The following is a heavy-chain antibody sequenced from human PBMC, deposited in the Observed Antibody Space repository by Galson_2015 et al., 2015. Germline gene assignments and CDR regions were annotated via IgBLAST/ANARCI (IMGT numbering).Heavy chain of an antibody. CDR3: ASLGRQWLARDY. J-gene: IGHJ4*02. Sequence: SLRLSCAASGFTFSSYWMHWVRQAPGKGLVWVSRINSDGSSTSYADSVKGRFTISRDNAKNTLYLQMNSLRAEDTAVYYCASLGRQWLARDYWGQGTLVTVSS. CDR1: GFTFSSYW. V-gene: IGHV3-74*01. D-gene: IGHD6-19*01. CDR2: INSDGSST.